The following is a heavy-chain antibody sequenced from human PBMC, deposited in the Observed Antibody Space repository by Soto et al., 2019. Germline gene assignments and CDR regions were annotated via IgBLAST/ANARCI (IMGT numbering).Heavy chain of an antibody. J-gene: IGHJ6*02. D-gene: IGHD3-22*01. V-gene: IGHV4-59*01. CDR2: IYYSGST. Sequence: PSETLSLTCTVSGGSISSYYWSWIRQPPGKGLEWIGYIYYSGSTNYNPSLKSRVTISVDTSKNQFSLKLSSVTAADTAVYYCATNLYDSSGYYWGYYYCGMDVWGQGTTVTVSS. CDR3: ATNLYDSSGYYWGYYYCGMDV. CDR1: GGSISSYY.